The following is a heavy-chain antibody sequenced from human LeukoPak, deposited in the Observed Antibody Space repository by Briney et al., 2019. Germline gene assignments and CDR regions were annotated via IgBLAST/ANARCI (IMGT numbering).Heavy chain of an antibody. CDR3: ARDYYDSSGTIDY. D-gene: IGHD3-22*01. J-gene: IGHJ4*02. CDR2: ISYDGSNK. Sequence: PGGSLRLSCAASGFTFSSYAMHWVRQAPGKGLEWVAVISYDGSNKYYADSVKGRFTISRDNSKYTLYLQMNSLRAEDTAVYYCARDYYDSSGTIDYWGQGTLVTVSS. V-gene: IGHV3-30*04. CDR1: GFTFSSYA.